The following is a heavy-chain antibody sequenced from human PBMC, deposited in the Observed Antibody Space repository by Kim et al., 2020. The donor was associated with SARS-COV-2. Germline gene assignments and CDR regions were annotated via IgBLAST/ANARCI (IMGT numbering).Heavy chain of an antibody. CDR3: ARNHYYGSGIMVYGMDV. D-gene: IGHD3-10*01. Sequence: FQGRVTMTRDTSTSAVYMELSSLRSEDTAVYYCARNHYYGSGIMVYGMDVWGQGTTVTVSS. V-gene: IGHV1-46*01. J-gene: IGHJ6*02.